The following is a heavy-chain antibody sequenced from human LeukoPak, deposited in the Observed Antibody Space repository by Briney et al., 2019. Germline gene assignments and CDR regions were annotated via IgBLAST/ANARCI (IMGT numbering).Heavy chain of an antibody. J-gene: IGHJ4*02. CDR3: ARGDQDDSSGYQFSPTSKYYFDY. V-gene: IGHV1-69*05. CDR1: GGTFSSYA. CDR2: IIPIFGTA. Sequence: SVKVSCKASGGTFSSYAISWVRQAPGQGLEWMGGIIPIFGTANYAQKFQGRVTITTDESTSTAYMELSSLRSEDTAVYYCARGDQDDSSGYQFSPTSKYYFDYWGQGTLVTVSS. D-gene: IGHD3-22*01.